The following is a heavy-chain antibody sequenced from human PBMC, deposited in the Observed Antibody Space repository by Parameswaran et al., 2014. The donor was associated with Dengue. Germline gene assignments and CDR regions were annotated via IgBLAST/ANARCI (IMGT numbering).Heavy chain of an antibody. J-gene: IGHJ4*02. Sequence: RWIRQPPGKGLEWIGEINHSGSTNYNPSLKSRVTISVDTSKNQFSLKLSSVTAADTAVYYCVGESYYFDYWGQGTLVTVSS. V-gene: IGHV4-34*01. CDR3: VGESYYFDY. D-gene: IGHD3-10*01. CDR2: INHSGST.